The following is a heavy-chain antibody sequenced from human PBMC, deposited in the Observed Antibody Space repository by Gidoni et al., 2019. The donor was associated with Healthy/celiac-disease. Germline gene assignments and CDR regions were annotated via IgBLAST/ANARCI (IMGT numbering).Heavy chain of an antibody. D-gene: IGHD3-16*01. Sequence: EVQLVESGGGLVQPGGSLRLSCAASGFTFSSYEMNWVRQAPGKGLEWVSYISSSGSTIYYADSVKGRFTISRDNAKNSLYLKMNSLRAEDTAVYYCAREGWEPFGGGGGYFDYWGQGTLVTVSS. CDR3: AREGWEPFGGGGGYFDY. CDR2: ISSSGSTI. V-gene: IGHV3-48*03. CDR1: GFTFSSYE. J-gene: IGHJ4*02.